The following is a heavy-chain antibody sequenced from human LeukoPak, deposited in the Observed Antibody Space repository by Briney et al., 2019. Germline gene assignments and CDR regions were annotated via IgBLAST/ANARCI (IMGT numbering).Heavy chain of an antibody. J-gene: IGHJ1*01. D-gene: IGHD3-22*01. V-gene: IGHV4-34*01. CDR3: ARGPTYYYDSSGYSFFFQH. Sequence: SETLSLTCAVYGGSFSGYYWSWIRQPPGKGLEWIGEINHSGSTNYNPSLKSRVTISVDTSKNQFSLKLSSVTAADTAVYYCARGPTYYYDSSGYSFFFQHWGQGTLVTVSS. CDR2: INHSGST. CDR1: GGSFSGYY.